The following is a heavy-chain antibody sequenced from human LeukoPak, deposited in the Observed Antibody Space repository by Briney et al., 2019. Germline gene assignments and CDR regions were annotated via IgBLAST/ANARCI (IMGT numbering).Heavy chain of an antibody. CDR3: AMSLRGYRFATDY. V-gene: IGHV4-59*08. J-gene: IGHJ4*02. CDR2: IYYSGST. CDR1: GDSINSYY. Sequence: SETLSLTCTVSGDSINSYYWSWVRQPPGKGLEWIGYIYYSGSTKYNPSIKSRVTISVDTSKNQFSLKLSSVTASDTHIYYCAMSLRGYRFATDYWGQGTLVTVSS. D-gene: IGHD5-18*01.